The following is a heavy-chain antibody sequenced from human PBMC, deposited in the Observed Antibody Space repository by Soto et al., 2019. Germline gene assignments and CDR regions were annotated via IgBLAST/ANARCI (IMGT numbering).Heavy chain of an antibody. J-gene: IGHJ6*02. V-gene: IGHV4-34*01. CDR2: INHSGST. D-gene: IGHD5-12*01. CDR1: GGSFSGYY. CDR3: ARGMGMATAGYYYGMDV. Sequence: PSETLSLTCAVYGGSFSGYYWSWIRQPPGKGLEWIGEINHSGSTNYNPSLKSRVTISVDTSKNQFSLKLSSVTAADTAVYYCARGMGMATAGYYYGMDVWGQ.